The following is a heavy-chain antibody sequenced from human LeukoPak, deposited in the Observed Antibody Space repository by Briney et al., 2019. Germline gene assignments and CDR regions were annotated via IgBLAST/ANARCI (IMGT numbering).Heavy chain of an antibody. CDR1: RGTFSSYA. CDR2: IIPIFGTA. J-gene: IGHJ5*02. V-gene: IGHV1-69*13. Sequence: ASVKVSCKASRGTFSSYAISWVRQAPGQGLEWMGGIIPIFGTANYAQKFQGRVTITADESTSTAYMELSSLRSEDTAVYYCARGEAGITMIVVANWFDPWGQGTLVTVSS. D-gene: IGHD3-22*01. CDR3: ARGEAGITMIVVANWFDP.